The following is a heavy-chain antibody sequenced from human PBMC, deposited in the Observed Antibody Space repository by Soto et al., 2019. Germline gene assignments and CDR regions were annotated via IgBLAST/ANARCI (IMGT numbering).Heavy chain of an antibody. Sequence: QVQLQESGPGLVKPSETLSLTCTVSGGSISSAGYCWSWIRQNPGRGLEWIGYMYYSRITYYNPSLLSRVTMSVDMSKNQSSLKLFSVTAADTAVYYCARGAIAKRVGNWFDPWGQGTLVTVSS. D-gene: IGHD1-26*01. CDR3: ARGAIAKRVGNWFDP. V-gene: IGHV4-31*03. CDR2: MYYSRIT. J-gene: IGHJ5*02. CDR1: GGSISSAGYC.